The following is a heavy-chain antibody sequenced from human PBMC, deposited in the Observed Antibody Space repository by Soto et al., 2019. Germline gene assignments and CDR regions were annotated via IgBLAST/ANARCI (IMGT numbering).Heavy chain of an antibody. V-gene: IGHV3-15*07. CDR1: GFTFSNAW. D-gene: IGHD3-10*01. CDR3: ARGYYGSEGTEYFQH. J-gene: IGHJ1*01. Sequence: GGSLRLSCAASGFTFSNAWMNWVRQAPGKGLEWVGRIKSKTDGGTTDYAAPVKGRFTISRDDSKNTLYLQMNSLRVDDTAVYYCARGYYGSEGTEYFQHWGRGTLVTVSS. CDR2: IKSKTDGGTT.